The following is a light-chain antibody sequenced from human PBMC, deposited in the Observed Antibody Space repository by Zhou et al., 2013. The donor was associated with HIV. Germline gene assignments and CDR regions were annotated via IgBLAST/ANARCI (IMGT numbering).Light chain of an antibody. CDR2: DTS. V-gene: IGKV3-20*01. CDR3: QQYGHSTWA. Sequence: EVVLTQSPGTLSLSPGERATLSCRASQSVFSNLAWYQQKIGQAPSLLIYDTSIRATGVPARFSGSGAWTDFTLTINRLEPEDFAVYYCQQYGHSTWAFGQGTKVE. J-gene: IGKJ1*01. CDR1: QSVFSN.